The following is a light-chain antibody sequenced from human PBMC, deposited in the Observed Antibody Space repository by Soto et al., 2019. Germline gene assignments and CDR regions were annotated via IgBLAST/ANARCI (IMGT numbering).Light chain of an antibody. CDR3: QQSYTTPRT. J-gene: IGKJ1*01. CDR1: QSISSY. Sequence: DIKMTQSPSSLSASVGDRVTITCRASQSISSYLNWYQQKPGNAPNLLIYAASTLQSGVPSRFSAYGSETDFTLTISNLQAEDFATYYCQQSYTTPRTFGQGTKVDIK. V-gene: IGKV1-39*01. CDR2: AAS.